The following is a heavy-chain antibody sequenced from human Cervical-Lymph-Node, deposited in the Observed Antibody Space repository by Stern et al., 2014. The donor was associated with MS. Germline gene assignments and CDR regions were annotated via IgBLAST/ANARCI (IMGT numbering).Heavy chain of an antibody. CDR2: TSWNSGSI. V-gene: IGHV3-9*01. D-gene: IGHD4-17*01. Sequence: EVQLGEPGGGLVQPGGSLRLFFGAPGFTCGDYAFHLVRQAPGKVLEGVSHTSWNSGSIVYADSVKGRFTIFRDNAKNSLYLQMNSLRAEDTALYYCVKETTGYGHGAFDVWGQGTMVTVSS. CDR1: GFTCGDYA. CDR3: VKETTGYGHGAFDV. J-gene: IGHJ3*01.